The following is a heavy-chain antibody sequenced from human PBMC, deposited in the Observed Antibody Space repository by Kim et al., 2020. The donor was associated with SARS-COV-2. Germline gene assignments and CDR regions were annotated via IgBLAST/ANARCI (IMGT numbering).Heavy chain of an antibody. CDR3: ARDGGSGRDAHWYFGL. J-gene: IGHJ2*01. V-gene: IGHV3-7*01. Sequence: GGSLRLSCAASGFTFSSYWMSWVRQAPGKGLEWVANIKQDGSEKYYVDSVKGRFTISRDNAKNALYLQMNSLRAEDTAVYYCARDGGSGRDAHWYFGLLGRGNL. CDR2: IKQDGSEK. D-gene: IGHD3-10*01. CDR1: GFTFSSYW.